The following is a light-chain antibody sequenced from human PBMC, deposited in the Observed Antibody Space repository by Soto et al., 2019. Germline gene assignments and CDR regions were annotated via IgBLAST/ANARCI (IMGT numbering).Light chain of an antibody. Sequence: EIVLTQSPATLSLSPGERATLSCRASQSISSYLAWYQQKPGQAPRLLIYDASNKATGIPARFSGSGSGTDFTLTISSLEREDFAVYYCQQRSNWPLTFGPGTKVDI. V-gene: IGKV3-11*01. CDR3: QQRSNWPLT. CDR2: DAS. J-gene: IGKJ3*01. CDR1: QSISSY.